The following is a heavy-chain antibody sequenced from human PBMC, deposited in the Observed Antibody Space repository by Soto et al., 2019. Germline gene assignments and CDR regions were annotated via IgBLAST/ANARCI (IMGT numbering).Heavy chain of an antibody. J-gene: IGHJ6*03. V-gene: IGHV1-3*01. CDR1: GYTFTSYA. Sequence: ASVKVSCKASGYTFTSYAMHWVRQAPGQRLEWMGWINAGNGNTKYSQKFQGRVTITRDTSASTAYMELSSLRSEDTAVYYCARVGYCSGGSCDYYYMDVWGKGTTVTVSS. CDR2: INAGNGNT. CDR3: ARVGYCSGGSCDYYYMDV. D-gene: IGHD2-15*01.